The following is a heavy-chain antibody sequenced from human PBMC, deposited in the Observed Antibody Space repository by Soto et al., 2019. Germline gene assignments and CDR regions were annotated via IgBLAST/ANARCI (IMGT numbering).Heavy chain of an antibody. V-gene: IGHV3-23*01. CDR2: ISSSGGNT. CDR1: GFTFSSYV. J-gene: IGHJ4*02. D-gene: IGHD3-22*01. Sequence: GSLRLSCAASGFTFSSYVMSWVRQAPGKGLEWFSSISSSGGNTYYADSVKGRFTISRDNSNNTLCLQLHSLRAEDSALYYCARYYYVATGYHYAFDYWGRGTLVTVSS. CDR3: ARYYYVATGYHYAFDY.